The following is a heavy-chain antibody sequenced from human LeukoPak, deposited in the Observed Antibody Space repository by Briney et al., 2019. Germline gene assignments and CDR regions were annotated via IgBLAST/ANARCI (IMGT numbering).Heavy chain of an antibody. J-gene: IGHJ5*02. V-gene: IGHV4-38-2*02. CDR2: IYHSGST. D-gene: IGHD3-9*01. Sequence: PSETLSLTCAVSGYSISSGYYWGWIRQPPGKGLEWIGSIYHSGSTYYNPSLKSRVTISVDTSKNQFSLKLSSVTAADTAVYYCARDAPDCDILTGYENWFDPWGQGTLVTVSS. CDR3: ARDAPDCDILTGYENWFDP. CDR1: GYSISSGYY.